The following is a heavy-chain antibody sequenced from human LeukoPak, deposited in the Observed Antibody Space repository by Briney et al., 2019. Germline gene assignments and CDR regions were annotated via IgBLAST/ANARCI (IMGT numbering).Heavy chain of an antibody. CDR1: GFIFSSYW. CDR2: IYYSGST. CDR3: AREGESGIAAGTAKN. Sequence: PGGSLRLSCAASGFIFSSYWMSWVRQVPGKGLEWIGSIYYSGSTYYNPSLKSRVTISVDTSKNQFSLKLSSVTAADTAVYYCAREGESGIAAGTAKNWGQGTLVTVSS. V-gene: IGHV4-39*07. D-gene: IGHD6-13*01. J-gene: IGHJ4*02.